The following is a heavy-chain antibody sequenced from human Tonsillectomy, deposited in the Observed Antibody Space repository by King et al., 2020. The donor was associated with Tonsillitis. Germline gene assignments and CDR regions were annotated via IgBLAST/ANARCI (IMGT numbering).Heavy chain of an antibody. D-gene: IGHD4-23*01. J-gene: IGHJ4*02. V-gene: IGHV1-2*02. CDR1: GYTFTGYY. Sequence: QLVQSGAEVKKPGASVKVSCKASGYTFTGYYMHWVRQAPGQGLEWMGWISPNSDVTNYAQKFQGRVTMTRDTSISTAYMELSRLISDDTAVYYCARQDYGGFGGYWGQGTLVTVSS. CDR3: ARQDYGGFGGY. CDR2: ISPNSDVT.